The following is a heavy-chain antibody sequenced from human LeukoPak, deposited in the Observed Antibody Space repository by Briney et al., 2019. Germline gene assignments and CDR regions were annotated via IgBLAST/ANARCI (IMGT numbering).Heavy chain of an antibody. Sequence: PSETLSLTCFVSGGSISSSNYYWSWIRQPPGKGLEWIGEINHSGSTNYNPSLKSRVTISVDTSKNQFSLKLSSVTAADTAVYYCARGTHISSAGWFDPWGQGTLVTVSS. CDR3: ARGTHISSAGWFDP. CDR2: INHSGST. CDR1: GGSISSSNYY. V-gene: IGHV4-39*07. D-gene: IGHD6-6*01. J-gene: IGHJ5*02.